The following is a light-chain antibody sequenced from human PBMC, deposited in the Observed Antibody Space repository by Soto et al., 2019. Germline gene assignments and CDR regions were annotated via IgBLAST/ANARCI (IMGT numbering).Light chain of an antibody. CDR2: EVS. Sequence: QSALTQPASVSGSPGQSITISCTGTSSDVGGYHNISWYQQHPGKAPKLMIFEVSNRPSGVSNRFSSSKSGNTASLTISGLQAEDEADYYCTSYTTSDTLDFGGGTKLTVL. V-gene: IGLV2-14*01. CDR1: SSDVGGYHN. CDR3: TSYTTSDTLD. J-gene: IGLJ2*01.